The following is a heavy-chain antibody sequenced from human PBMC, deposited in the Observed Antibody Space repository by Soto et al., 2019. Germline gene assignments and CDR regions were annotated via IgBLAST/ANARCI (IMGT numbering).Heavy chain of an antibody. D-gene: IGHD1-1*01. CDR3: TRGPRSTSTGTGAF. J-gene: IGHJ4*02. CDR2: INDDGSST. Sequence: GGSLRLSCAASGFTFSRYCMHWVLQVPGKGPEWVSRINDDGSSTNYADSVKGRFTISRDNAKNTLYLQMNDLRAEDTAVYYCTRGPRSTSTGTGAFWGQGTLVTVSS. V-gene: IGHV3-74*01. CDR1: GFTFSRYC.